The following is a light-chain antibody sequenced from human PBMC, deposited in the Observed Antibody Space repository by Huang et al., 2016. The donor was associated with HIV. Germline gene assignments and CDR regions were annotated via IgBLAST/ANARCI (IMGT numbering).Light chain of an antibody. CDR1: QNVRFR. CDR2: DAS. CDR3: QQYNDRPLLFT. V-gene: IGKV3-15*01. Sequence: EIVMTQSPATLSVSPGEGVTLSCRASQNVRFRLAWYQQKPGQAPRLLIYDASTRATGGPARFSGSGSGTEFTLTISSLQSEDFAVYYCQQYNDRPLLFTFGPGTKVDIK. J-gene: IGKJ3*01.